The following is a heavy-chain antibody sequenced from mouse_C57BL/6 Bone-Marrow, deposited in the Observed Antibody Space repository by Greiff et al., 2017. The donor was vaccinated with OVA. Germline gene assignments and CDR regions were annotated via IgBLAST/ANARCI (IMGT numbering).Heavy chain of an antibody. J-gene: IGHJ1*03. V-gene: IGHV2-6*01. Sequence: QVQLQQSGPGLVAPSQSLSITCTVSGFSLTSYGVDWVRQSPGKGLEWLGVIWGVGSTNYNSALKSRLSISKDNSKSQVFLKMNSLQTDDTAMYYCASWVTTKEGYFDVWGTGTTVTVSS. CDR1: GFSLTSYG. CDR2: IWGVGST. D-gene: IGHD2-3*01. CDR3: ASWVTTKEGYFDV.